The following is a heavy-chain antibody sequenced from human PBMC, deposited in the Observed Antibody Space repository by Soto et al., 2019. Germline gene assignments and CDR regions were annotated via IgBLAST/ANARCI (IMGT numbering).Heavy chain of an antibody. V-gene: IGHV4-34*03. Sequence: PSDTLSLTCAVYGVSLSGYYLSWIRHPPGKGLEWIGDIYHSGSTNYNPSPKSRVTISVDTSKNQFSLKLSSVTAADTAVYYCHGRELHSIDAFDIWGQGTMVTVSS. J-gene: IGHJ3*02. CDR2: IYHSGST. CDR3: HGRELHSIDAFDI. CDR1: GVSLSGYY. D-gene: IGHD1-7*01.